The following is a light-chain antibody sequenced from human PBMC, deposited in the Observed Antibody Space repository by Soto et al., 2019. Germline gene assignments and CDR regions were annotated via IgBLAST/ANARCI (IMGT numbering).Light chain of an antibody. CDR1: QTVSSNY. CDR2: GAS. V-gene: IGKV3-20*01. CDR3: QQYGSSPRT. J-gene: IGKJ1*01. Sequence: EIVFTQSPGTLSLSPGERATLSCRASQTVSSNYLAWYQQKPGQAPRLLIYGASTRAAGIPDRFSGSVSGTDFTLTISRLEPEDFAVYYCQQYGSSPRTFGQGTKVDIK.